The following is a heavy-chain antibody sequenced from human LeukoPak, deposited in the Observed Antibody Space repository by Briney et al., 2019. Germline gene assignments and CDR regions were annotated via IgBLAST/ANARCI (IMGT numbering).Heavy chain of an antibody. CDR3: AKDVVLWFGEFDY. D-gene: IGHD3-10*01. Sequence: GGSLRLSCAASGFTFSDFYMSWIRQAPGKGLEWVSYISSSGNTKYYADSVKGRFTMSRDNAKNTLYLQMNSLRAEDTAVYYCAKDVVLWFGEFDYWGQGTLVTVSS. CDR1: GFTFSDFY. J-gene: IGHJ4*02. V-gene: IGHV3-11*04. CDR2: ISSSGNTK.